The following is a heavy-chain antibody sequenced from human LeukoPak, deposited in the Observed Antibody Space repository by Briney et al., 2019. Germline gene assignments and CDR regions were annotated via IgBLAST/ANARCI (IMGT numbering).Heavy chain of an antibody. CDR1: GAPISRFY. V-gene: IGHV4-4*09. CDR3: VQTTGWPGFDY. J-gene: IGHJ4*02. Sequence: PSETLSLTCTTSGAPISRFYWGWVRQPPGKGLEWIGNIYNGVPTFFNPSLKSRVTLSVDTSKTQFSLQLASVTAADTAVYYCVQTTGWPGFDYWGQGILVTVSS. D-gene: IGHD6-19*01. CDR2: IYNGVPT.